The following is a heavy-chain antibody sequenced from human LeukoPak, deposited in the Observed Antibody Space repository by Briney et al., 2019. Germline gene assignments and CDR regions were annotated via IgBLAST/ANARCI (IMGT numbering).Heavy chain of an antibody. D-gene: IGHD3-3*01. CDR3: ARDEESDYDFWSGYYPLDY. V-gene: IGHV3-7*01. Sequence: GGSLRLSCTASGFTFSTYWMSWVRQAPGKGLEWVANTREDGSEKYYVDSVKGRFTISRDNAKNSLYLQMNSLRAEDTAVYYCARDEESDYDFWSGYYPLDYWGQGTLVTVSS. CDR1: GFTFSTYW. J-gene: IGHJ4*02. CDR2: TREDGSEK.